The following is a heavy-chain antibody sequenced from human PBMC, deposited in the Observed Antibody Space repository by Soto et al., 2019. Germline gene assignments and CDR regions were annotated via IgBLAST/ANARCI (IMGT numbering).Heavy chain of an antibody. J-gene: IGHJ4*02. V-gene: IGHV4-31*03. CDR3: ARDNYGGTLDF. CDR1: GGSILNGGHY. D-gene: IGHD4-17*01. Sequence: TLSLGCTVSGGSILNGGHYWTWILQHPGKGLEWIGRIFFSGNTHYNPALKSRLTFSLDTAKNQFSLKLTSVTAADTAIYCCARDNYGGTLDFWGPGTLVNV. CDR2: IFFSGNT.